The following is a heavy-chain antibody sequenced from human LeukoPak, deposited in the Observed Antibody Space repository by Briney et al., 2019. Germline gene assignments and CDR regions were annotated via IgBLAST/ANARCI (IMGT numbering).Heavy chain of an antibody. CDR2: IKQDGSEK. CDR3: ARGINLQP. CDR1: GFTFSSFR. J-gene: IGHJ4*02. Sequence: GGSLRLSCAASGFTFSSFRMNWVRQAPGKGLEWVANIKQDGSEKYYVDSVKGRFTVSRDNAKNSPYLQMNSLRAEDTAVYYCARGINLQPWGQGTLVTVSS. D-gene: IGHD1-14*01. V-gene: IGHV3-7*01.